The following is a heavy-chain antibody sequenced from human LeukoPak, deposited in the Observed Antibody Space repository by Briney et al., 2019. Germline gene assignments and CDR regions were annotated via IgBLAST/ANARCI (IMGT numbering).Heavy chain of an antibody. D-gene: IGHD2-15*01. CDR1: GYTFSPYY. V-gene: IGHV1-2*02. Sequence: ASVKVSCKASGYTFSPYYIHWLRQAPGQGLEWMGWINVNSGDTNSAPNFQGRVTLTRDMSSNTAYMEVTKLTLDDTAVFYCARDGGLDFWGQGTLVTVSS. CDR2: INVNSGDT. J-gene: IGHJ4*02. CDR3: ARDGGLDF.